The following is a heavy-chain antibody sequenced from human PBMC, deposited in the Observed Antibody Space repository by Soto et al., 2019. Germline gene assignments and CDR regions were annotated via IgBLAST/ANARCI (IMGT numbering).Heavy chain of an antibody. CDR2: ISWNSGII. D-gene: IGHD1-26*01. CDR1: GFTFEDYA. CDR3: AKDSEWGGSHLNHAFDT. J-gene: IGHJ3*02. Sequence: EMQLVESGGGLVQPGRSLRLSCATSGFTFEDYAMHWVRQAPGKGLEWVSGISWNSGIIDYADSVKGRFTISRDNAKNSLYLQMNSLSAEDTALYYCAKDSEWGGSHLNHAFDTWGQGTMVYVSS. V-gene: IGHV3-9*01.